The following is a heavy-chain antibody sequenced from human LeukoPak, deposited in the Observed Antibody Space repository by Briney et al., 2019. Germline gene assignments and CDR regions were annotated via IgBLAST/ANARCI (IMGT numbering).Heavy chain of an antibody. Sequence: ASVKVSCKVSGYTLTELSMHWVGQAPGKGLEWMGGFDPEDGETIYAQKFQGRVTMTEDTSTDTAYMGLSSLRSEDTAVYYCATGYYGSGSYYTVLDYYGMDVWGQGTTVTVSS. V-gene: IGHV1-24*01. CDR1: GYTLTELS. D-gene: IGHD3-10*01. CDR2: FDPEDGET. J-gene: IGHJ6*02. CDR3: ATGYYGSGSYYTVLDYYGMDV.